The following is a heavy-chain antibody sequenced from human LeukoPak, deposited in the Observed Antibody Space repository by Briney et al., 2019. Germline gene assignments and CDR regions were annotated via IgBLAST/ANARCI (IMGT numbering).Heavy chain of an antibody. CDR1: GFTSSGYW. CDR2: INQDASET. Sequence: GGSLRLSCVASGFTSSGYWMSWVRQAPGKGLEWVANINQDASETYYADSVKGRFTISRDNSKNTLYLQMNSLRAEDTAVYYCARARSCSSTSCSYGNYYYYGMDVWGQGTTVTVSS. V-gene: IGHV3-7*01. D-gene: IGHD2-2*01. J-gene: IGHJ6*02. CDR3: ARARSCSSTSCSYGNYYYYGMDV.